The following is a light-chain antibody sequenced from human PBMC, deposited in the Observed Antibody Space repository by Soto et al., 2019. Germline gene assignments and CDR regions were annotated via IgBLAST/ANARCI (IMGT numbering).Light chain of an antibody. CDR2: SAS. V-gene: IGKV3-15*01. CDR1: ESVSSN. Sequence: EIVMTQSPATLSLSPGERATLSCRASESVSSNLAWYQQKPGQAPSLLIFSASTRATGVPARFSGSGSGTEFTLTISSLQSEDFAVYYCQQYYNWPRTFCQGTRVEIK. J-gene: IGKJ1*01. CDR3: QQYYNWPRT.